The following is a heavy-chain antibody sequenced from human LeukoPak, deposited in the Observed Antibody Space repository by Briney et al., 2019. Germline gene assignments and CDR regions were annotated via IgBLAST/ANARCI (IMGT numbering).Heavy chain of an antibody. D-gene: IGHD3-10*02. V-gene: IGHV3-48*02. Sequence: GGSLRLSCASSGFTFSSDSMNSVRQAPGKGLEWISYISSGASTKYYADSVKGRFTISRDNAKNSLYLQMNSLRDEDTAVYYCARAKSCSGSYLSFDYWGQGTLVTVSS. CDR3: ARAKSCSGSYLSFDY. CDR2: ISSGASTK. CDR1: GFTFSSDS. J-gene: IGHJ4*02.